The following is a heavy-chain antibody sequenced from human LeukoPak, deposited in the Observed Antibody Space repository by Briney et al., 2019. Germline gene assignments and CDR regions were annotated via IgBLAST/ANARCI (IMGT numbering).Heavy chain of an antibody. CDR2: TSYRSKWFN. J-gene: IGHJ4*02. CDR3: TRDGGSGWSSFDY. D-gene: IGHD6-19*01. Sequence: SLTLALMYAIWGDSVPRNCAVWNWIRQSRSRVVEWLGRTSYRSKWFNDYAVSVRSRRTINPATSKNQFSLRLISVTPEDTAVYYCTRDGGSGWSSFDYWGQGTLVTVSS. V-gene: IGHV6-1*01. CDR1: GDSVPRNCAV.